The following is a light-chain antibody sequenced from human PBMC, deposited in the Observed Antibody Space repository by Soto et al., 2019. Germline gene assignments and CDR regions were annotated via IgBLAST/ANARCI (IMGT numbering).Light chain of an antibody. CDR1: SSNVGGYNY. J-gene: IGLJ1*01. CDR3: SSYTSSSTYV. V-gene: IGLV2-14*01. CDR2: DVS. Sequence: QSALTQPASVSGSPGQSITISCTGTSSNVGGYNYVSWYQQHPGKAPKLMIYDVSNRPAGVSNRFSGSKSGNTASLTISGLHAEDEDDYCWSSYTSSSTYVFGTGTKLTVL.